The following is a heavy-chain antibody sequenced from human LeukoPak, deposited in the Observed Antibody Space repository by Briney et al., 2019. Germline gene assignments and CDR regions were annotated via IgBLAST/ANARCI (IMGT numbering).Heavy chain of an antibody. CDR3: ARRAGAYSHPYDY. Sequence: GGTLRLSCAASGLTFSSYAMSWVRQAPGKGLEWVSTISARAINTYYADSVKGRFTLSRDNSKNTLYLQMNSLRVEDTAVYYCARRAGAYSHPYDYWGQGTLVTVSS. J-gene: IGHJ4*02. CDR1: GLTFSSYA. CDR2: ISARAINT. V-gene: IGHV3-23*01. D-gene: IGHD4/OR15-4a*01.